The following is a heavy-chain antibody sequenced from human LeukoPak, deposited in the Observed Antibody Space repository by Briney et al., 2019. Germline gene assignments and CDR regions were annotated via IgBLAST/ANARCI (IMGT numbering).Heavy chain of an antibody. Sequence: GASVKVSCKASGYTFTSYAMHWVRQAPGQRLEWMGWINAGNGNTKYSQKFQGRVTITRDTSASTAYMELSSLRSEDTAVYYCASERYVGYTYTVFDYWGQGTLVTVSS. CDR2: INAGNGNT. D-gene: IGHD3-16*01. CDR3: ASERYVGYTYTVFDY. V-gene: IGHV1-3*01. J-gene: IGHJ4*02. CDR1: GYTFTSYA.